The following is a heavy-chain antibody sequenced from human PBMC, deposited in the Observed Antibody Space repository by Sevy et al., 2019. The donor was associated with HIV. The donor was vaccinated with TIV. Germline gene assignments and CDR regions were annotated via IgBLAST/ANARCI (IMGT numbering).Heavy chain of an antibody. CDR2: INPNSGGT. CDR1: GYTFTGYY. D-gene: IGHD1-26*01. V-gene: IGHV1-2*02. Sequence: ASVKVSCKASGYTFTGYYMHWVRQAPGQGLEWMGWINPNSGGTNYAQKFQGRVTMTRDTSISTAYMELSRLRSDDTAVYHCARDGDRVVGATHAFDIWGQGTMVTVSS. CDR3: ARDGDRVVGATHAFDI. J-gene: IGHJ3*02.